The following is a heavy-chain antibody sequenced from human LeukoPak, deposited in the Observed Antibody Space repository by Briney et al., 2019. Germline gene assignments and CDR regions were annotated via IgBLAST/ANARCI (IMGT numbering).Heavy chain of an antibody. J-gene: IGHJ6*03. CDR1: GGSISSYY. CDR2: IYYSGST. D-gene: IGHD3-22*01. CDR3: ARVAIPYDISPYYDGYMDV. V-gene: IGHV4-59*01. Sequence: SETLSLTCTVSGGSISSYYWSWIRQPPGKGLEWIGYIYYSGSTNYNPSLQSRVTISVDTSKNQFSLKLSSVTAADTAVYYCARVAIPYDISPYYDGYMDVWGKGTTVTVSS.